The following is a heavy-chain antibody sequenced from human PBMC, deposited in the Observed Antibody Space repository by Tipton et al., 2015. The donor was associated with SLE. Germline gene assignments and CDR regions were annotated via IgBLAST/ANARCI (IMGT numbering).Heavy chain of an antibody. CDR3: ARDVPWGWYFDL. J-gene: IGHJ2*01. V-gene: IGHV1-69*06. CDR1: GGTFSSYA. Sequence: QSGPEVKKPGSSVKVSCKASGGTFSSYAISWVRQAPGQGLEWMGGIIPIFGTANYAQKFQGRVTITADKSTSTAYMELSSLRSEDTAVYYCARDVPWGWYFDLWGRGTLVTVPS. CDR2: IIPIFGTA. D-gene: IGHD7-27*01.